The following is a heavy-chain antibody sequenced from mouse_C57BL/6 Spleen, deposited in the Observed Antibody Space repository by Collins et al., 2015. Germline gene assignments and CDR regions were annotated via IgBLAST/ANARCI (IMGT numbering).Heavy chain of an antibody. Sequence: QVQLQQPGAELVKPGASVKLSCKASGYTFTGYWMHWVKQRPGRGLEWIGRIDPNSGGTKYNEKFKSKATLTVDKPSSTAYMQLSSLTSEDSAVYYCAREDFITTVEGFAYWGQGTLVTVSA. V-gene: IGHV1-72*01. CDR3: AREDFITTVEGFAY. J-gene: IGHJ3*01. CDR1: GYTFTGYW. D-gene: IGHD1-1*01. CDR2: IDPNSGGT.